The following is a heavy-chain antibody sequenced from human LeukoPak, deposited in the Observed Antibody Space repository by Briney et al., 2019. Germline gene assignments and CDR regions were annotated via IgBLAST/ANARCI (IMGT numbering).Heavy chain of an antibody. Sequence: GGSLRLSCAASGFTFSNYAMSWVRQAPGKGLEWVSTINGNGGTTYYADSVKGRFTISRDNSKNTLYLQMNSLRAEDTAVYYCARGSGWHKGGYWGQGTLVTVSS. V-gene: IGHV3-23*01. J-gene: IGHJ4*02. D-gene: IGHD6-19*01. CDR2: INGNGGTT. CDR1: GFTFSNYA. CDR3: ARGSGWHKGGY.